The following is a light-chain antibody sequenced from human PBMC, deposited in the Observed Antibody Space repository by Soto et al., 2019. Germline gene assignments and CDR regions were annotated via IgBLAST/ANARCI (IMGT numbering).Light chain of an antibody. V-gene: IGLV1-40*01. CDR3: QSYDSSLSGVV. CDR2: GNS. Sequence: QSVLTQPPSVSGAPGQRVTIDCTGTRNNIGAGYDVHWYQQLPGTAPKLLIYGNSNRPSGVPDRFSGSKSGTSASLAITGLQAEDEADYYCQSYDSSLSGVVFGGGTKLTVL. J-gene: IGLJ2*01. CDR1: RNNIGAGYD.